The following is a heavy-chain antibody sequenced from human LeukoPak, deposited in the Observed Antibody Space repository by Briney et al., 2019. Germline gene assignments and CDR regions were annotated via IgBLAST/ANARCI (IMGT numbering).Heavy chain of an antibody. D-gene: IGHD5-18*01. V-gene: IGHV4-39*01. CDR3: VSPRGYSYGYFDY. CDR1: GGSISSSSAY. CDR2: IYYSKNT. Sequence: SETLSLTCTVSGGSISSSSAYWGWIRQPPGKGLEWIGSIYYSKNTYYNPSLKSRVTISADTSKNQFSLTLGSVSATDTAVYYCVSPRGYSYGYFDYWGQGTLVTVSS. J-gene: IGHJ4*02.